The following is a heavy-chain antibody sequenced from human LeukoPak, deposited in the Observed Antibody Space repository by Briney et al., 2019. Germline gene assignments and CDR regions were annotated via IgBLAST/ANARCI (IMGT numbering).Heavy chain of an antibody. V-gene: IGHV3-23*01. D-gene: IGHD3-9*01. CDR3: AKWGDYDVLTGYYVSDY. CDR2: ITGSGGNT. Sequence: PGGSLRLSCAASGFTFSSYAVSWVRQAPGKGLEWVSAITGSGGNTYYADSVKGRFTISRDNSKNTVFLQMNSLRAEDTAVYYCAKWGDYDVLTGYYVSDYWGQGTLVTVSS. CDR1: GFTFSSYA. J-gene: IGHJ4*02.